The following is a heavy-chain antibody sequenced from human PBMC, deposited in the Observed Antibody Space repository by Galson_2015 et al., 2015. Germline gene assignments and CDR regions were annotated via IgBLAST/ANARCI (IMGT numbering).Heavy chain of an antibody. CDR2: ISSSSSYI. CDR3: ARDRRSSGWQNDAFDI. J-gene: IGHJ3*02. CDR1: GFTFSSYR. V-gene: IGHV3-21*01. D-gene: IGHD6-19*01. Sequence: SLRLSCAASGFTFSSYRMNRVRQAPGKGLEWVSSISSSSSYIYYADSVKGRFTISRDNAKNSLYLQMNSLRAEDTAVYYCARDRRSSGWQNDAFDIWGQGTMVTVSS.